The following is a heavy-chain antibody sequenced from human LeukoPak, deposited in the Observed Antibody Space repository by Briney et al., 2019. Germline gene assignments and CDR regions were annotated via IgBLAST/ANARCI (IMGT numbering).Heavy chain of an antibody. Sequence: PGASLRLSCAASGFTFSNYAMSWVRQAPGQGLEWVSAITGSGGNTYYADSVKGRLTISRDNSKNTVFLQMNSLRAEDTAVYYCAKWGDYDVLTGYYVSDYWGQGTLVTVSS. J-gene: IGHJ4*02. CDR1: GFTFSNYA. CDR2: ITGSGGNT. V-gene: IGHV3-23*01. D-gene: IGHD3-9*01. CDR3: AKWGDYDVLTGYYVSDY.